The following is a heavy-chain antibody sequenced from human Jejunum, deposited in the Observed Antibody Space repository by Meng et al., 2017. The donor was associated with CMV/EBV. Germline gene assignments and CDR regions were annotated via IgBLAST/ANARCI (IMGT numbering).Heavy chain of an antibody. D-gene: IGHD2-8*01. CDR3: ARELASWCYFDS. J-gene: IGHJ4*02. CDR2: ISNDGSKT. V-gene: IGHV3-30-3*01. CDR1: GFIFSYYA. Sequence: VQVVGAVGGVFQPGRSLRLSCEASGFIFSYYAMHWVRQAPGKGLEWVAVISNDGSKTYFADSVKDRFTISRDNSKETLFLQMNSLRPEDTAVYYCARELASWCYFDSWGQGTLVTVSS.